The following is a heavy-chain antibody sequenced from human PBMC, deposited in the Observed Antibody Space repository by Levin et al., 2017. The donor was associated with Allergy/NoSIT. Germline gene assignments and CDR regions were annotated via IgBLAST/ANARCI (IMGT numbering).Heavy chain of an antibody. J-gene: IGHJ4*02. V-gene: IGHV4-59*01. Sequence: NASETLSLTCTVSGGSISNYYWSWIRQSPEKGLEWIGYINDRGTTKSNPSLRSRVTISLDTSKNQFSLKLRSVTAADTAVYYCAGGGGHYYDTSGYQWGQGTLVTVST. CDR2: INDRGTT. CDR3: AGGGGHYYDTSGYQ. D-gene: IGHD3-22*01. CDR1: GGSISNYY.